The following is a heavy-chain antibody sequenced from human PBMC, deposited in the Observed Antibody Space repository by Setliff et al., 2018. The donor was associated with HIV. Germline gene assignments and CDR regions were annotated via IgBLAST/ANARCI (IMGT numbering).Heavy chain of an antibody. V-gene: IGHV1-69*13. J-gene: IGHJ6*03. CDR2: IIPIFGTA. CDR3: ARGKWEPRGYYYYMDV. Sequence: SVKVSCKASGGSFSSHTINWVRQAPGQGLEWMGEIIPIFGTADYAQKFQGRVTITADESTSTAYMELSSLRSEDTAVYYCARGKWEPRGYYYYMDVWGKGTTVTVSS. D-gene: IGHD1-26*01. CDR1: GGSFSSHT.